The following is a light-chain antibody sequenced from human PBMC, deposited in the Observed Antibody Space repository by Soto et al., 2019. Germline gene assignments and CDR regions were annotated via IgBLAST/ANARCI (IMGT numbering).Light chain of an antibody. V-gene: IGLV1-40*01. Sequence: QSVLTQPPSVSGAPGQRVTISCTGSSSNIGAGYDVHWYQQLPGTAPKLLIYGNSNRPSGVPDRFSGSKSGTSASLAITGLQAEDEADYYCTSYAGDNTVLFGGGTKLTVL. CDR3: TSYAGDNTVL. CDR1: SSNIGAGYD. J-gene: IGLJ3*02. CDR2: GNS.